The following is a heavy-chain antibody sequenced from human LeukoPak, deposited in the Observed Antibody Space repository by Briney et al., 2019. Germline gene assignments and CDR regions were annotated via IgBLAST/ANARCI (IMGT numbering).Heavy chain of an antibody. CDR3: ASSRGDFWSGYYMLGAFDI. CDR2: IYYTGNT. J-gene: IGHJ3*02. Sequence: SETLSLTCTVSGGSISSYYWSWIRQPPGKGLEWIGYIYYTGNTHYNPSLKSRVTISVDMSKSQFSLKLSSVTAADTAVYYCASSRGDFWSGYYMLGAFDIWGQGTMVTVSS. V-gene: IGHV4-59*08. CDR1: GGSISSYY. D-gene: IGHD3-3*01.